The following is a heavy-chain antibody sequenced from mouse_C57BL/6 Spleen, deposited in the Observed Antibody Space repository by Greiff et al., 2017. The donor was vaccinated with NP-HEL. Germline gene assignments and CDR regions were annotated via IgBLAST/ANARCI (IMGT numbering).Heavy chain of an antibody. CDR2: ICPGDGDT. J-gene: IGHJ1*03. CDR1: GFAFSSSW. V-gene: IGHV1-82*01. Sequence: QVQLKQSGPELVKPGASVKISCTASGFAFSSSWMNWVKQRPGKGLEWIGRICPGDGDTNYNGKFKGKATMTADKSSSTAYLPLSSLTSEDTALYFCARVYGSPWYFDVWGTGTTVTVSS. D-gene: IGHD1-1*01. CDR3: ARVYGSPWYFDV.